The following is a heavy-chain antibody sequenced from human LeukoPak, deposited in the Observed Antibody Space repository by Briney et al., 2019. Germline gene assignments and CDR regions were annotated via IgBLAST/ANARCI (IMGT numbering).Heavy chain of an antibody. V-gene: IGHV3-48*04. Sequence: PGGSLRLSCAASGFTFSTYGMNWVRQAPGKGLEWLSYISTSGSTIYYADSVKGRFTISRGNAKNSLYLQMNSLRAEDTAVYYCARDRTGDLCAFDIWGQGTMVTVSS. J-gene: IGHJ3*02. CDR3: ARDRTGDLCAFDI. D-gene: IGHD7-27*01. CDR1: GFTFSTYG. CDR2: ISTSGSTI.